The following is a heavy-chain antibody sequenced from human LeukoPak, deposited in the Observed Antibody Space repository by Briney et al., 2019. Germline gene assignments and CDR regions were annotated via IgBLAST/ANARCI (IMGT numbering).Heavy chain of an antibody. CDR1: GYPFRRYA. J-gene: IGHJ3*02. D-gene: IGHD6-13*01. Sequence: GVSLRLSCAASGYPFRRYAMRWVRQAPGRALKWLTAFSGSGYSTYYADSVKGRFTISRDNSKNTLYLQMNSLRAEDTAVYYCAKDRVSSSWPYDAFDIWGQGTMVTVSS. V-gene: IGHV3-23*01. CDR2: FSGSGYST. CDR3: AKDRVSSSWPYDAFDI.